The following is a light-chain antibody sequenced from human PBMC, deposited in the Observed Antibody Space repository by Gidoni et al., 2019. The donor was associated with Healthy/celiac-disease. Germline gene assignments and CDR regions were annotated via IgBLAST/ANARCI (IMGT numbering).Light chain of an antibody. J-gene: IGKJ1*01. Sequence: EIVMPQSPATLSVSPGERATLSCRASQSVSSNLALYQQKPGQAPRLLIYGASTRATGIPARFSGSGSGTEFTLTISSLQSEDFAVYSCQQYNNWPPAAFGQGTKVEIK. CDR2: GAS. CDR1: QSVSSN. V-gene: IGKV3-15*01. CDR3: QQYNNWPPAA.